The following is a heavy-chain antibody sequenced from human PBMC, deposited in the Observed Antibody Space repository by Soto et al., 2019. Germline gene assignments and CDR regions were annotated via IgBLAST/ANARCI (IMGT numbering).Heavy chain of an antibody. D-gene: IGHD2-15*01. J-gene: IGHJ6*03. CDR2: VRSKANSYAT. CDR1: GFTFSGSS. Sequence: PGGSLRLSCAASGFTFSGSSLHWVRLASGKGLEWVGRVRSKANSYATAYAASVRGRFTISRDDSKSTAYLQMNSLKSEDAAVYYCTRETPAYYYYYMDVWGKGTTVTVSS. CDR3: TRETPAYYYYYMDV. V-gene: IGHV3-73*01.